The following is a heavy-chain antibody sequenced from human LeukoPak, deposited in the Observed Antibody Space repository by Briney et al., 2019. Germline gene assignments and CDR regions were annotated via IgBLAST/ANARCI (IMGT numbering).Heavy chain of an antibody. CDR1: GYTFTGYY. CDR2: INPNSGGT. Sequence: VASVKVSCKASGYTFTGYYMHWVRQAPGQGLEWMGWINPNSGGTNYAQKFQGRVAMTRDTSISTAYMELSRLRSDDTAVYYCARDVVVAATDWFDPWGQGTLVTVSS. V-gene: IGHV1-2*02. J-gene: IGHJ5*02. CDR3: ARDVVVAATDWFDP. D-gene: IGHD2-15*01.